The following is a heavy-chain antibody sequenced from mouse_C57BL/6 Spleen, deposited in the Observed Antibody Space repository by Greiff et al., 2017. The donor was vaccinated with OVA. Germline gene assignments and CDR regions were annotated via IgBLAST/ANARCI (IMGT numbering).Heavy chain of an antibody. Sequence: VQLQQSGAELARPGASVKLSCKASGYTFTSYGISWVKQRTGQGLEWIGEIYPRSGNTYYNEKFKGKATLTADKSSSTAYMELRSLTSEDSAVYFCARRNYDYDDFAYWGQGTLVTVSA. J-gene: IGHJ3*01. CDR3: ARRNYDYDDFAY. V-gene: IGHV1-81*01. D-gene: IGHD2-4*01. CDR1: GYTFTSYG. CDR2: IYPRSGNT.